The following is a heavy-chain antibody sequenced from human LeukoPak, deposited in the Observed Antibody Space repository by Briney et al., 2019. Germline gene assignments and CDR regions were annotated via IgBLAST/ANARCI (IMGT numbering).Heavy chain of an antibody. V-gene: IGHV2-5*01. D-gene: IGHD6-19*01. Sequence: SGPTLVHPRQPLTLTCAVSGFSLGSSGVGVGWIRQPPGKALEWLALIYWNDDKLYITSLKNRLTITNDTAKNQVVLTITNIDPVDTATYYCAHSYNSGWIPFDYWGQGTLVTVSS. J-gene: IGHJ4*02. CDR3: AHSYNSGWIPFDY. CDR2: IYWNDDK. CDR1: GFSLGSSGVG.